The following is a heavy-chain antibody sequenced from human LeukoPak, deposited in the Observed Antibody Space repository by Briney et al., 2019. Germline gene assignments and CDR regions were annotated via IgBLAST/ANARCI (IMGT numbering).Heavy chain of an antibody. CDR1: GFTFSSYG. V-gene: IGHV3-33*01. Sequence: GGSLRLSCAASGFTFSSYGMHWVRQAPGKGLEWVAVIWYDGSNKYYADSVKGRFTISRDNSKNTLSLQMNSLRAEDTAVYYCARATRQWLRLMIDYWGQGTLVTVSS. CDR3: ARATRQWLRLMIDY. D-gene: IGHD5-12*01. CDR2: IWYDGSNK. J-gene: IGHJ4*02.